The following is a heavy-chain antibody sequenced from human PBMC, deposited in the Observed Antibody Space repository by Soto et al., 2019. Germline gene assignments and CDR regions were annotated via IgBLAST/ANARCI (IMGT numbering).Heavy chain of an antibody. V-gene: IGHV4-31*03. J-gene: IGHJ5*02. CDR3: ARVFRADYYGSGSYYTRRNNWFDP. Sequence: SETLSLTCTVSGGSISSGGYYWSWIRQHPGKGLEWIGYIYYSGSTYYNPSLKSRVTISVDTSKNQFSLKLSSVTAADTAVYYCARVFRADYYGSGSYYTRRNNWFDPWGQGTLVTVSS. D-gene: IGHD3-10*01. CDR1: GGSISSGGYY. CDR2: IYYSGST.